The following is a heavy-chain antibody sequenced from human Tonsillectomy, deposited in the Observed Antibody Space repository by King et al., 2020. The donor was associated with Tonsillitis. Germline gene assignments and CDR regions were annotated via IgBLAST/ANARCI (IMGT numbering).Heavy chain of an antibody. Sequence: VQLVESGGDLVQSGGSLRLSCAASGFTFSSSAMSWVRQAPGKGLEWVSTISGSGGNTFFADSVKGRFTISRDNSKNTLYLQMNGLRAEDTAVYFCAKGSWFGELLSSRLGAFDIWGQGTMVTVSS. V-gene: IGHV3-23*04. D-gene: IGHD3-10*01. CDR1: GFTFSSSA. CDR3: AKGSWFGELLSSRLGAFDI. CDR2: ISGSGGNT. J-gene: IGHJ3*02.